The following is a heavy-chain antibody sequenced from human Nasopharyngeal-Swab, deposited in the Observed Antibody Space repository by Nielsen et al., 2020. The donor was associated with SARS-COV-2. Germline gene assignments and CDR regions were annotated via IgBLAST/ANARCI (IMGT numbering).Heavy chain of an antibody. CDR3: ARDGGIVVVVAATPFYYYGMDV. V-gene: IGHV1-69*10. J-gene: IGHJ6*02. CDR2: IIPILGTA. CDR1: GGTFSSYA. D-gene: IGHD2-15*01. Sequence: SVKVSCKASGGTFSSYAISWVRQAPGQGLEWMGGIIPILGTANYAQKFQGRVTITADKSTSTAYMELSSLRSEDTAVYYCARDGGIVVVVAATPFYYYGMDVWGHGTTVTVSS.